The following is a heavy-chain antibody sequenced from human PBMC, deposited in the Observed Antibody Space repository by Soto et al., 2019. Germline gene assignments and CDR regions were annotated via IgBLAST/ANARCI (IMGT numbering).Heavy chain of an antibody. J-gene: IGHJ1*01. D-gene: IGHD3-10*01. V-gene: IGHV4-31*03. Sequence: QVQLQESGPGLVKASQTLSLTCNVSGGSISSGGYYWTWIRQHPGKGLEWIGNIHHRGSTFYNPSLKLRVSISVDTSKNQFSLKLSSVTAADTAVYFCVRGVLSWGQGTLVTVSS. CDR2: IHHRGST. CDR3: VRGVLS. CDR1: GGSISSGGYY.